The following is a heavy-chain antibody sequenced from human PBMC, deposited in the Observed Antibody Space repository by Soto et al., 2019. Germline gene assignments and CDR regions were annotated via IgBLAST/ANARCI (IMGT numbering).Heavy chain of an antibody. CDR2: IGFAGDT. CDR1: GFILSNFD. Sequence: GGSLRLSCGASGFILSNFDMHWVRQTTEKGLEWVSGIGFAGDTNYSCSVKGRFTISRENAKYSLFLQLNSLRVGDTAVYYCVRGLPGGFDPWGQGTLVTVCS. V-gene: IGHV3-13*01. J-gene: IGHJ5*02. CDR3: VRGLPGGFDP. D-gene: IGHD3-10*01.